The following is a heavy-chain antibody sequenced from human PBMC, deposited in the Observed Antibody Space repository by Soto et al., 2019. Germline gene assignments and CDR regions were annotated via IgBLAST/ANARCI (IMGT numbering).Heavy chain of an antibody. Sequence: GGSLRLSCAASGFTFSSYAMSWVRQAPGKGLEWVSAISGSGGSTYYADSVKGRFTISGDNSKNTLYLQMNGLRAEDTAVYYCAKHLIAVAGTFDYWGQGTLVTVSS. CDR1: GFTFSSYA. J-gene: IGHJ4*02. D-gene: IGHD6-19*01. CDR3: AKHLIAVAGTFDY. V-gene: IGHV3-23*01. CDR2: ISGSGGST.